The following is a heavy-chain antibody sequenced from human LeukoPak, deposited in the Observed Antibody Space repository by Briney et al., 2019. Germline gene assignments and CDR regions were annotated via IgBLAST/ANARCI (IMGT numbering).Heavy chain of an antibody. V-gene: IGHV3-7*01. D-gene: IGHD3-10*01. Sequence: GGSLRLSCAASGFTFSNYWMSWVRQAPGKGLEWVASIKQDGSEKEFVDSVKGRFTISRDNAKNSLYLQMNSLRAEDTAVYYCARGGGSGSYYNEYFDYWGQGTLVTVSS. CDR3: ARGGGSGSYYNEYFDY. CDR2: IKQDGSEK. CDR1: GFTFSNYW. J-gene: IGHJ4*02.